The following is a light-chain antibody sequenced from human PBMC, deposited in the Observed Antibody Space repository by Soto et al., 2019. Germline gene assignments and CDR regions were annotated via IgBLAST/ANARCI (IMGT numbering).Light chain of an antibody. CDR3: QQYNNWPSLT. CDR1: QSVSSN. J-gene: IGKJ4*01. V-gene: IGKV3-15*01. CDR2: GAS. Sequence: EIVMTQSPATLSVSPGERATLSCRASQSVSSNLAWYQQKPGQAPRLLIYGASTRATGIPARFSGSGSGTAITLTIISLQSEDFAVYYCQQYNNWPSLTFGGGTKVEIK.